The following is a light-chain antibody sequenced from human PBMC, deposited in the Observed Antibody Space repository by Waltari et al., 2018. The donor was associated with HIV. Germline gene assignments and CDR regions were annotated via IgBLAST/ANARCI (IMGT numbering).Light chain of an antibody. CDR2: VAS. J-gene: IGKJ2*01. V-gene: IGKV3D-15*01. CDR1: QNIGSY. Sequence: VLLTQTPVTLSVSLGDRVTLSCMASQNIGSYLAWYQEKTAQSPSLLVYVASIRAPGIPARFTGSVSGTDFNLIIDGLQPDDCAVYYCHQYNDWPRSTFGQGTKVDIK. CDR3: HQYNDWPRST.